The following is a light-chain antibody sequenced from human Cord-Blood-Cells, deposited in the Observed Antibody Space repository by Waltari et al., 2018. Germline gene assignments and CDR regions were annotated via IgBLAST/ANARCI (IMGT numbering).Light chain of an antibody. CDR2: DVS. J-gene: IGLJ2*01. CDR3: SSYTSSSTLVV. V-gene: IGLV2-14*01. CDR1: SSDVGGYNY. Sequence: QSALTQPASVSGSPGQSITISCTGTSSDVGGYNYVSRYQQHPGKAPELMIYDVSNRPSGVSNRFSGSKSGNTASLTISGLQAEDEADYYCSSYTSSSTLVVFGGGTKLTVL.